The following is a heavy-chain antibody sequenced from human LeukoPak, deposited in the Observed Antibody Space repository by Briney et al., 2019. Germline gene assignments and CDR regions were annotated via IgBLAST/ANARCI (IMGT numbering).Heavy chain of an antibody. CDR2: INHSGST. V-gene: IGHV4-34*01. CDR1: GGSFSGYY. Sequence: PSETLSLTCAVYGGSFSGYYWSWIRQPPGKGLEWIGEINHSGSTNYNPSFKSRVTISVDTSKNQFSLKLSSVTAADTAVYYCARALQVGRWFGGNWFDPWGQGTLVTVSS. J-gene: IGHJ5*02. CDR3: ARALQVGRWFGGNWFDP. D-gene: IGHD3-10*01.